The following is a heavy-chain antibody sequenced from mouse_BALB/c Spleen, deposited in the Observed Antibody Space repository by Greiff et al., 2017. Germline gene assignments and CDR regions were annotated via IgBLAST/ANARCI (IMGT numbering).Heavy chain of an antibody. D-gene: IGHD1-1*01. Sequence: VQLQQSGAELMKPGASVKISCKATGYTFSSYWIEWVKQRPGHGLEWIGEILPGSGSTNYNEKFKGKATFTADTSSNTAYMQLSSLTSEDSAVYYCVQGGFTTVVEAYWGQGTLVTVSA. CDR3: VQGGFTTVVEAY. CDR1: GYTFSSYW. CDR2: ILPGSGST. J-gene: IGHJ3*01. V-gene: IGHV1-9*01.